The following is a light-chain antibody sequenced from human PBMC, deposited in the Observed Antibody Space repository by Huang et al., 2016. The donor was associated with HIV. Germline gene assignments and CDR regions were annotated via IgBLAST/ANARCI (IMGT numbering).Light chain of an antibody. J-gene: IGKJ3*01. V-gene: IGKV3-15*01. CDR1: QSVSTN. CDR2: GAS. Sequence: EVLLTQSPATLSVSPGERATLSCRASQSVSTNLDWYQPKPGQAPRLLIYGASTRATVVPARFSGSGSGTEFTLTISSLQSEDSAVYYCQQYNSWPPLFTFGPGTKVDIK. CDR3: QQYNSWPPLFT.